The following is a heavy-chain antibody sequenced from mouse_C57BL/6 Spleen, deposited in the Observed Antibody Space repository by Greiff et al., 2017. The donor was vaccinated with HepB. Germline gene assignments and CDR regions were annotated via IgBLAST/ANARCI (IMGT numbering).Heavy chain of an antibody. CDR3: TGGDYDGAWFAY. CDR2: IYPGNSDT. D-gene: IGHD2-4*01. J-gene: IGHJ3*01. CDR1: GYTFTSYW. V-gene: IGHV1-5*01. Sequence: EVQLQQSGTVLARPGASVKMSCKTSGYTFTSYWMHWVKQRPGQGLEWIGAIYPGNSDTSYNQKFKGKAKLTAVTSASTAYMELSSLTNEDSAVYYCTGGDYDGAWFAYWGQGTLVTVSA.